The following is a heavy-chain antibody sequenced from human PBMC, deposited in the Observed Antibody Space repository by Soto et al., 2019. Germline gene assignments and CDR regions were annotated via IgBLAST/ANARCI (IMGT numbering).Heavy chain of an antibody. D-gene: IGHD2-15*01. Sequence: ASVKVSCKASGGTFSSYAISWVRQAPGQGLEWMGGIIPIFGTANYAQKFQGRVTITADESTSTAYVELSSLRSEDTAVYYCARVDIVVVVAATLHYYGMDVWGQGTTVTVSS. J-gene: IGHJ6*02. CDR2: IIPIFGTA. CDR3: ARVDIVVVVAATLHYYGMDV. V-gene: IGHV1-69*13. CDR1: GGTFSSYA.